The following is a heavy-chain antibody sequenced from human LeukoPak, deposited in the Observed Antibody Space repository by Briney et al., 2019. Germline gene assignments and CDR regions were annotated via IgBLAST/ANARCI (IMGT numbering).Heavy chain of an antibody. CDR3: ARDARVYDSSGYYYSHFDY. CDR1: GFTVSSNY. V-gene: IGHV3-66*02. D-gene: IGHD3-22*01. Sequence: GGSLRLSCAASGFTVSSNYISWVRQAPGKGLEWVSVIYSGGSTYYADSVKGRFTISRDNSKNTLYLQMNSLRAEDTAVYYCARDARVYDSSGYYYSHFDYWGQGTLVTVSS. J-gene: IGHJ4*02. CDR2: IYSGGST.